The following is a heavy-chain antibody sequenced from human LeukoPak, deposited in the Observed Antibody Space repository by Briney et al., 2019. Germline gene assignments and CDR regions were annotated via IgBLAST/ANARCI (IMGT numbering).Heavy chain of an antibody. CDR3: QRTPYDILTGYRIVDY. J-gene: IGHJ4*02. CDR1: GYSFTSYW. Sequence: GESLKISCKGSGYSFTSYWIGWVRQMPGKNLEWMGIIYPGDSDTRYSPSFQGQVTISADKSISTAYLQWSSLKASDTAMYYSQRTPYDILTGYRIVDYWGQGTLVTVSS. D-gene: IGHD3-9*01. CDR2: IYPGDSDT. V-gene: IGHV5-51*01.